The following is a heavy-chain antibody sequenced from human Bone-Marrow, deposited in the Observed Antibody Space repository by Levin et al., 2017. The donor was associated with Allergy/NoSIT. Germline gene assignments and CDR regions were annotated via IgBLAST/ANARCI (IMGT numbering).Heavy chain of an antibody. D-gene: IGHD6-13*01. J-gene: IGHJ6*02. CDR1: GYTFSSYA. CDR2: MHAGNGDK. V-gene: IGHV1-3*01. CDR3: ARDLPYSSTFHGMDV. Sequence: ASVKVSCKTSGYTFSSYAMHWVRQAPGQRLEWLGWMHAGNGDKRYSQKFQGRVTIATDTSASTVYMELSSLRYEDTAVYYCARDLPYSSTFHGMDVWGQGTTVTVSS.